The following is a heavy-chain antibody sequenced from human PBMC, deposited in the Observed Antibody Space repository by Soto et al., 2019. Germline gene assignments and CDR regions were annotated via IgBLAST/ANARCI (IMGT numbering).Heavy chain of an antibody. CDR2: IVVGSGNT. J-gene: IGHJ6*02. CDR1: GFTFTSSA. Sequence: QMQLVQSGPEVKKPGTSVKVSCKASGFTFTSSAVQWVRQARGQRLEWIGWIVVGSGNTNYAQKFQERVTITRDMSTSTAYMELSSRRSEDTAVYYCAAAYDSSGYPLGGMDVWGQGTTVTVSS. V-gene: IGHV1-58*01. D-gene: IGHD3-22*01. CDR3: AAAYDSSGYPLGGMDV.